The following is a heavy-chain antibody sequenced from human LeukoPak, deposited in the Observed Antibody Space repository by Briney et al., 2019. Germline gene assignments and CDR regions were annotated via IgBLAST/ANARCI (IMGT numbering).Heavy chain of an antibody. CDR3: SRENHYNTGGYYDYAFDI. Sequence: PGMSLRLSCAASGFTLNHYAMHWVRQAPGKGLEWVAIMSSDGNKKYYADSLEGRFTFSRDSSDKTLYLQMNSLRPEDTGVYYCSRENHYNTGGYYDYAFDIWGHGTMVTVSS. J-gene: IGHJ3*02. D-gene: IGHD3-22*01. CDR2: MSSDGNKK. CDR1: GFTLNHYA. V-gene: IGHV3-30*04.